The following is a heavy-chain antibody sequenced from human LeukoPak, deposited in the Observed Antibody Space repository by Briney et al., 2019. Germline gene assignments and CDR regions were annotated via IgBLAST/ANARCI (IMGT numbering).Heavy chain of an antibody. V-gene: IGHV3-23*01. CDR1: GFTFSSYA. J-gene: IGHJ4*02. Sequence: GGSLRLSCAGSGFTFSSYAMSWVRQAPGKGLEWVSGISGSGDRTYYADSVKGRFTISRDNSKNTLYLQMNGLTAEDTAVYYCAKDYPSMIVVWALHDYWGQGTLVTVSS. CDR3: AKDYPSMIVVWALHDY. D-gene: IGHD3-22*01. CDR2: ISGSGDRT.